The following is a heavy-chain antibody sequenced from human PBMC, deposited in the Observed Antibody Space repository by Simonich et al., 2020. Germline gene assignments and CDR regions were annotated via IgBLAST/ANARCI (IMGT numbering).Heavy chain of an antibody. Sequence: QVQLVQSGAEVKKPGASVKVSCKASGYTFTGYYMHWVRQAPGQGLEWSGWINPNSGGTNYAQKFQGRVTMTRDTSSSTAYMELSRLRSDDTAVYYCARDLRGSYYYYYMDVWGKGTTVTVSS. CDR2: INPNSGGT. J-gene: IGHJ6*03. D-gene: IGHD1-26*01. CDR1: GYTFTGYY. V-gene: IGHV1-2*02. CDR3: ARDLRGSYYYYYMDV.